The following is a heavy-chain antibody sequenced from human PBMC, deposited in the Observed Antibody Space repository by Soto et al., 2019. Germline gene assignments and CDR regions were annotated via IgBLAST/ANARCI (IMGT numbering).Heavy chain of an antibody. CDR3: AREVARGSCSYYLDY. Sequence: EVQLVESGGGLVQPGGSLRLSCAASGFTFSMYWMHWVRQAPGKWLLWVSRINGDGTDTTYADSVKGRFTISRDNAKNTVYLQMNGLRAEDTAVYYCAREVARGSCSYYLDYWCQETLVTVSS. CDR2: INGDGTDT. D-gene: IGHD3-16*01. CDR1: GFTFSMYW. J-gene: IGHJ4*02. V-gene: IGHV3-74*03.